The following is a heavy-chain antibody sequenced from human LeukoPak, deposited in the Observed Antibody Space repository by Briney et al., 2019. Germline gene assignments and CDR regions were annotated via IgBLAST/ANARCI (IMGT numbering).Heavy chain of an antibody. V-gene: IGHV4-39*01. CDR1: GGSISSSSYY. CDR2: IYYSGST. CDR3: ARLSLGYCSSTSCYGDYYYYGMDV. D-gene: IGHD2-2*01. Sequence: SETLSLTCTVSGGSISSSSYYWGWIRQPPGKGLEWIRSIYYSGSTYYNPSLKSRVTISVDTSKNQFSLKLSSVTAADTAVYYCARLSLGYCSSTSCYGDYYYYGMDVWGQGTTVTVSS. J-gene: IGHJ6*02.